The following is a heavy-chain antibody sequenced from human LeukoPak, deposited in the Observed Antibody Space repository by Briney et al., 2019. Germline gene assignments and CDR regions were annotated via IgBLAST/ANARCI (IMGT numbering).Heavy chain of an antibody. CDR3: ATIKRGNIYGYFDF. Sequence: PSETLSLTCTVSGGSINIHYWSWIRQPLGKGLEWIGYMLDTVTTKDNPSLKSRFTLSADMSKNQFSLRLTSVTAADTAVYYCATIKRGNIYGYFDFWGQGILVTVSS. V-gene: IGHV4-59*11. D-gene: IGHD5-18*01. CDR2: MLDTVTT. CDR1: GGSINIHY. J-gene: IGHJ4*02.